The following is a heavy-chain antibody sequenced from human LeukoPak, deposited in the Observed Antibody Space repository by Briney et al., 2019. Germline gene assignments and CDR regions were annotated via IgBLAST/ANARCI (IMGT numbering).Heavy chain of an antibody. D-gene: IGHD3-10*01. CDR2: ISSSSSYI. Sequence: GGSLRLSCAASGFTFSSYSMNWVRQAPGKGLEWVSSISSSSSYIYYADLVKGRFTISRDNAKNSLYLQMNSLRAEDTAVYYCASGGKGDYYGSGSYYYMDVWGKGTTVTVSS. CDR3: ASGGKGDYYGSGSYYYMDV. V-gene: IGHV3-21*01. J-gene: IGHJ6*03. CDR1: GFTFSSYS.